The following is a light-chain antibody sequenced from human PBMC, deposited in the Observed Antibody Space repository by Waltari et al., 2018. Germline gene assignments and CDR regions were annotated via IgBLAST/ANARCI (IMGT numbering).Light chain of an antibody. CDR2: RVS. CDR3: QHYVRLPAT. CDR1: QSLVHSDGNTT. J-gene: IGKJ1*01. Sequence: DVVMTQSPLSLPVTLGQAASISCKSSQSLVHSDGNTTLNWFQQRPGQSPRRLIYRVSNRDSGVPDRFSGSGSGTDFTLKISRVEAEDYAVYYCQHYVRLPATFGQGTKVEIK. V-gene: IGKV2-30*02.